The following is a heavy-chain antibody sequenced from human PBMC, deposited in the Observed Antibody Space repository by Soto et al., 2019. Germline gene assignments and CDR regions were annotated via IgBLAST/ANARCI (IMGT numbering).Heavy chain of an antibody. J-gene: IGHJ6*02. V-gene: IGHV3-30-3*01. CDR2: ISFDGSTK. D-gene: IGHD6-19*01. CDR3: ARLPGALVAVLYIYPLDGREAMSDVDV. CDR1: GFTFSYYP. Sequence: PGGSLRLSCAASGFTFSYYPMRLVRQAPGKGLEWVAVISFDGSTKYYADSVKGRFTIPKDNSKNTLYLQMNSLRGEDTAVYYCARLPGALVAVLYIYPLDGREAMSDVDVWGQGTTVTGSS.